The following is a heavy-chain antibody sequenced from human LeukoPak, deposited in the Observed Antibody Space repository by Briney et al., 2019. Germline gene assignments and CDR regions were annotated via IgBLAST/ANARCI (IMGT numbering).Heavy chain of an antibody. Sequence: SETLSLTCTVSGYSISSGYYWGWIRQPPGKGLEWIGSIYYSGSTYYNPSLKSRVTISVDTSKNQFSLKLSSVTAADTAVYYCARDPGRGYSSSWYVGVCYYYYYMDVWGKGTTVTVSS. V-gene: IGHV4-38-2*02. J-gene: IGHJ6*03. D-gene: IGHD6-13*01. CDR2: IYYSGST. CDR3: ARDPGRGYSSSWYVGVCYYYYYMDV. CDR1: GYSISSGYY.